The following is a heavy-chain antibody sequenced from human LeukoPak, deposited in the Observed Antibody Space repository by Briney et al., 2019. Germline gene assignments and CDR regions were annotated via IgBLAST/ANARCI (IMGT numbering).Heavy chain of an antibody. CDR2: IYHSGST. D-gene: IGHD4/OR15-4a*01. J-gene: IGHJ5*02. CDR1: GYSISSGYY. Sequence: SETLSLTCTVSGYSISSGYYWGWIRQPPGKGLEWIGSIYHSGSTYYNPSLKSRVTISVDTSKNQFSLKLASVTTADTAVYFCVRILTMRGYFDPWGQGALVTVSS. V-gene: IGHV4-38-2*02. CDR3: VRILTMRGYFDP.